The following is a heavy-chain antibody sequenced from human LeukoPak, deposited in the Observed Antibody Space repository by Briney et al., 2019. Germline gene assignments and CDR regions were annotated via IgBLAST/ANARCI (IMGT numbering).Heavy chain of an antibody. CDR2: ISYDGSNI. Sequence: PGGSLRLSCAASGFTFSSSGMHWVRQAPGKGLDWVAVISYDGSNIYYADSVKGRFSISRDNSKKTLYLQMNSLRAEDTAVYYCARDLGQYYDTSDNWFDPWGQGTLVTVSS. D-gene: IGHD3-22*01. V-gene: IGHV3-30*03. CDR3: ARDLGQYYDTSDNWFDP. J-gene: IGHJ5*02. CDR1: GFTFSSSG.